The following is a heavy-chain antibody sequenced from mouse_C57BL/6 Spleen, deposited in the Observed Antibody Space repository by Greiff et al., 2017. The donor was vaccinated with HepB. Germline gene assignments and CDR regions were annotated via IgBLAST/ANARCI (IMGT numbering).Heavy chain of an antibody. CDR2: ISYDGSN. Sequence: EVQLQESGPGLVKPSQSLSLTCSVTGYSITSGYYWNWIRQFPGNKLEWMGYISYDGSNNYNPSLKNRISITRDTSKNQFFLKLNSVTTEDTATYYCARRYGSSYDGFAYWGQGTLVTVSA. J-gene: IGHJ3*01. CDR1: GYSITSGYY. D-gene: IGHD1-1*01. CDR3: ARRYGSSYDGFAY. V-gene: IGHV3-6*01.